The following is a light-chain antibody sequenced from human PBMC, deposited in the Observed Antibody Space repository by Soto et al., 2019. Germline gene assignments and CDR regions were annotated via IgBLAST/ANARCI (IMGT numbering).Light chain of an antibody. J-gene: IGKJ2*01. CDR2: GAS. CDR1: QSVSSN. Sequence: EIEMTQFPATLSVSPGDRATLSCRASQSVSSNLAWYQQQPGQAPRLLIYGASTRASGIPARFSGSGSGTEFTLTVSSLQSEDFAVYFCQQYYNWPPYTFGQGTKLEIK. CDR3: QQYYNWPPYT. V-gene: IGKV3-15*01.